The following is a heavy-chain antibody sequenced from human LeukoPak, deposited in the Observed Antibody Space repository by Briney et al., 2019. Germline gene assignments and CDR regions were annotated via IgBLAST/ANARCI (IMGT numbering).Heavy chain of an antibody. Sequence: ASVTVSFKASGYTFTSYDINWVRRAPGQGLEWMGWMNPNSGNTGYAQKFQGRVTMTRNTSISTAYMELSSLRSEDTAVYYCALKPPYYLGPWGQGTLVTVSS. CDR2: MNPNSGNT. J-gene: IGHJ5*02. V-gene: IGHV1-8*01. D-gene: IGHD3-22*01. CDR3: ALKPPYYLGP. CDR1: GYTFTSYD.